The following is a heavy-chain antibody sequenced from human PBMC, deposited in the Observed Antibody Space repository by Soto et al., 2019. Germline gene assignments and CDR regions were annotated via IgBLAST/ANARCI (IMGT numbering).Heavy chain of an antibody. D-gene: IGHD3-22*01. CDR2: IGPESGAT. J-gene: IGHJ4*02. CDR3: AKPLSPFSSSYIDY. CDR1: GYTFTGHY. Sequence: GASVKASCKASGYTFTGHYIHWVRPAPEQGPGWMGEIGPESGATRYAQRFQGRVTMTRDMSITTVYMELNNLSPDDTAVYYCAKPLSPFSSSYIDYWAQGTLVTVSS. V-gene: IGHV1-2*02.